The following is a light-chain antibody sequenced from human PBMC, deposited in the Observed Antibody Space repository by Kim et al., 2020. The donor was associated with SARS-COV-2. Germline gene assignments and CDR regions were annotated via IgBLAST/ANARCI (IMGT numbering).Light chain of an antibody. CDR3: MQAAQFPWT. CDR2: NVS. V-gene: IGKV2-24*01. Sequence: PASNSCTSSQSLSHSDGNTFLSWLHQRPGQPPRLLIYNVSIRFSGVPDRFSGSGAGTYFTLRISSVEAEDVGVYYCMQAAQFPWTFGQGTKVDIK. CDR1: QSLSHSDGNTF. J-gene: IGKJ1*01.